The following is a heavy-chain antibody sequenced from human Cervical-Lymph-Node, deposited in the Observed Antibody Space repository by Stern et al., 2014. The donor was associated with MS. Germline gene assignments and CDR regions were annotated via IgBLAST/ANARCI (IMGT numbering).Heavy chain of an antibody. CDR1: GFTFDDFA. CDR2: ISWNSGSI. Sequence: EVQLVESGGGLVQPGRSLRLSRAASGFTFDDFAMHWVRQAPGKGLEWVSAISWNSGSIGYADSVKGRFTISRDNAKNSLYLQMNSLRAQDTALYYCAKESGWYRGEGMDVWGQGTTVTVSS. CDR3: AKESGWYRGEGMDV. J-gene: IGHJ6*02. D-gene: IGHD6-19*01. V-gene: IGHV3-9*01.